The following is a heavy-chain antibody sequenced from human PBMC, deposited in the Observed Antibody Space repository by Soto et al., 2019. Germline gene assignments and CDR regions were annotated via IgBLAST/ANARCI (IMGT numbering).Heavy chain of an antibody. CDR2: IYPSGMP. D-gene: IGHD5-18*01. CDR1: GGSISNAAYS. J-gene: IGHJ4*02. Sequence: LSLTCTVSGGSISNAAYSWSWIRQPPGKGLEWIGYIYPSGMPFYNPSLRSRVTISIDRSNDQFSLNLKSVTAADTAVYYCARERGGYGLFDSWGQGTLVTSPQ. CDR3: ARERGGYGLFDS. V-gene: IGHV4-30-2*01.